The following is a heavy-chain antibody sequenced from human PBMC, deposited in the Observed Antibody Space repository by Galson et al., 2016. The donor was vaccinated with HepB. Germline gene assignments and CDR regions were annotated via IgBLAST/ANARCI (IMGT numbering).Heavy chain of an antibody. J-gene: IGHJ4*02. CDR3: ARSPLWGWPNYFDY. D-gene: IGHD4/OR15-4a*01. CDR1: GDSISSGDYY. Sequence: ETLSLTCTVSGDSISSGDYYWSWIRQPPGKGLEWIGYIHYSGSTNYNPSLKSRVTISVDTSKNQFSLKLTSMTAADTAIYYCARSPLWGWPNYFDYWGQGTLVTVSS. CDR2: IHYSGST. V-gene: IGHV4-61*08.